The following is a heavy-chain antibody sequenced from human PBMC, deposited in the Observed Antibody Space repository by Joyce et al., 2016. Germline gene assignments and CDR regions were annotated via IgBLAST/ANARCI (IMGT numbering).Heavy chain of an antibody. CDR3: VKGRNKAMAGNGFDP. J-gene: IGHJ5*02. V-gene: IGHV3-9*01. CDR1: GFTFDVYG. CDR2: ISWNGGSI. D-gene: IGHD6-19*01. Sequence: EVQLVESGGGLVQAGRSLRLSCAASGFTFDVYGMHWVRQVPGKGLEWVAGISWNGGSIGYADAVKGRFTISRDNAKKSLHLQMNSLRVEDTALYYCVKGRNKAMAGNGFDPWGQGTLVAVAS.